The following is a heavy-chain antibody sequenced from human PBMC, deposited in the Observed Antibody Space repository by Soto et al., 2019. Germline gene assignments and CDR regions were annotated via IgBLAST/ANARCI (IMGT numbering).Heavy chain of an antibody. V-gene: IGHV1-69*13. CDR3: ARDLGYSSGWYPLDV. Sequence: SVKVSCKASGGTFSSYAISWVRQAPGQGLEWMGGIIPIFGTANYAQKFQGRVTITADESTSTAYMELSSLRSEDTAVYYCARDLGYSSGWYPLDVRGQGTSVTVSS. CDR1: GGTFSSYA. CDR2: IIPIFGTA. D-gene: IGHD6-19*01. J-gene: IGHJ6*02.